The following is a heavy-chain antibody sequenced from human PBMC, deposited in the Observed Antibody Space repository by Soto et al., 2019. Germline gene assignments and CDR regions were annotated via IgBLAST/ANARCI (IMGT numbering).Heavy chain of an antibody. CDR3: GRCIQPSVPSATDV. J-gene: IGHJ6*02. CDR2: ISPFNGRR. V-gene: IGHV1-18*01. Sequence: QVHLVQSGLEVRKTGASVRLSCKASGYTFTSHGISWVRQAPGQGLEWVGWISPFNGRRDIGDSFQGRVSMSTDTGSAYMEVRGLRFDDTAIYFCGRCIQPSVPSATDVWGQGTTVIVSS. CDR1: GYTFTSHG. D-gene: IGHD1-1*01.